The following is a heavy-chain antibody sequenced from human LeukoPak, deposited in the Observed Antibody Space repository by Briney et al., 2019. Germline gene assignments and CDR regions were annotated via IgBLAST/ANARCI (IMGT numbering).Heavy chain of an antibody. CDR2: INHSGST. V-gene: IGHV4-34*01. J-gene: IGHJ4*02. CDR1: GGSFSGYY. Sequence: PSETLSLTCAVYGGSFSGYYWSWIRQPPGKGLEWIGEINHSGSTNYNPSLKSRVTISVDTSKNQFSLKLSSVTAADTAVYYCARVNYGGNLDWGQGTLVTVSS. CDR3: ARVNYGGNLD. D-gene: IGHD4-23*01.